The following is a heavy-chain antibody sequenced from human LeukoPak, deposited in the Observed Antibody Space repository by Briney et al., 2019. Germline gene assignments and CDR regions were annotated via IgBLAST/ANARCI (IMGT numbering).Heavy chain of an antibody. J-gene: IGHJ4*02. Sequence: SETLSLTCAVSGGSISSSNWWSWVRQPPGKGLEWIGEIYHSGSTNYNPSLKSRVTISVDESKNQFSLKLSSVTAADTAVYYCARQPGIAVAFDYWGQGTLVTVSS. CDR1: GGSISSSNW. V-gene: IGHV4-4*02. D-gene: IGHD6-19*01. CDR2: IYHSGST. CDR3: ARQPGIAVAFDY.